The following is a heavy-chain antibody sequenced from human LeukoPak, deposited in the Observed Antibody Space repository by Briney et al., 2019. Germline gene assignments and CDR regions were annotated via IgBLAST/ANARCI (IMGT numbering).Heavy chain of an antibody. CDR1: GGSISSYY. CDR3: ARLWVTEYYFDY. CDR2: IYYSGST. Sequence: SETLSLTCTVSGGSISSYYWSWIRQPPGKGLEWIGYIYYSGSTNYNPSLKSRVTISVDTSKNQFSLKLSSVTAADTAVYYCARLWVTEYYFDYWGQGTLVTVSS. D-gene: IGHD2-21*02. J-gene: IGHJ4*02. V-gene: IGHV4-59*01.